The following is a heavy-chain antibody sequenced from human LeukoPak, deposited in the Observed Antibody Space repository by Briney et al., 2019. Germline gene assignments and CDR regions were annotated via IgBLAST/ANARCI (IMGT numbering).Heavy chain of an antibody. CDR3: TAYDPSDYYGMDV. V-gene: IGHV3-49*04. D-gene: IGHD3-3*01. J-gene: IGHJ6*02. Sequence: GGSLRLSCAASGFTFSSYSMTWVRQAPGKGLEWAGFIRSKACGGTTEFAASVKGRFIISRDDSKSIAYLQMNSLKTEDTAVYYCTAYDPSDYYGMDVWGQGTTVTVS. CDR1: GFTFSSYS. CDR2: IRSKACGGTT.